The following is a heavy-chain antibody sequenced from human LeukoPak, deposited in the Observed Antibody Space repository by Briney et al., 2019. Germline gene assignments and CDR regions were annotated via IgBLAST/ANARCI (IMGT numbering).Heavy chain of an antibody. D-gene: IGHD2-2*01. CDR1: GFTFSNAR. V-gene: IGHV3-15*01. Sequence: PGGSLRLSCAASGFTFSNARMSWVRQAPGKGLEWAGRIKSKTDGGTTDYAAPVKGRFTISRDDSKNTLYLQMNSLKTEDTAVYYCTTDISQLGYCSSTSCYRTHFDYWGQGTLVTVSS. CDR2: IKSKTDGGTT. CDR3: TTDISQLGYCSSTSCYRTHFDY. J-gene: IGHJ4*02.